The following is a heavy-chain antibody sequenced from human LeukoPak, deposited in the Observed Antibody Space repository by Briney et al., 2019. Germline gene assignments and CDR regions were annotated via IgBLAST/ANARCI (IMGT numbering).Heavy chain of an antibody. CDR3: AKDRFGGVIVQDFDY. Sequence: GGSLRLSCAASGFTFSSYGMHWVRQAPGKGLEWVAFIRYDGSNKYYADSVKGRFTISRDNSKNTLYLQMNSLRAEDTAVYYCAKDRFGGVIVQDFDYWGQGTLVTVSS. CDR2: IRYDGSNK. CDR1: GFTFSSYG. J-gene: IGHJ4*02. V-gene: IGHV3-30*02. D-gene: IGHD3-16*02.